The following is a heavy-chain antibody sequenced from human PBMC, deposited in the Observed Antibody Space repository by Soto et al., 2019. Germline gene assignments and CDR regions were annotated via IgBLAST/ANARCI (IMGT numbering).Heavy chain of an antibody. J-gene: IGHJ4*02. CDR1: GFTVTEIY. V-gene: IGHV3-66*01. Sequence: GGSLRLSCVASGFTVTEIYMNWVRQAPGKGLEWVSVIYNEFTDYADSVRGRFSISTDSSKNALYLQMNSLRAEDTAVYYCARGEGAPAAMFDYWGQGTLVTVSS. CDR2: IYNEFT. CDR3: ARGEGAPAAMFDY. D-gene: IGHD2-2*01.